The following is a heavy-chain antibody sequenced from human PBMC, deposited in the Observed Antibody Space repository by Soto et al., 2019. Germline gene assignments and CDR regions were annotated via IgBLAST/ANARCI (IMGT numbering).Heavy chain of an antibody. J-gene: IGHJ4*02. D-gene: IGHD3-10*01. CDR1: GFTFSSYS. CDR2: ISSSSSTI. Sequence: GGSLRLSCAASGFTFSSYSMNWVRQAPGKGLEWVSYISSSSSTIYYADSVKGRFTISRDNAKNSLYLQMNSLRAEDTAVYYCARGITMVRATMDYWGQGTLVTVSS. CDR3: ARGITMVRATMDY. V-gene: IGHV3-48*01.